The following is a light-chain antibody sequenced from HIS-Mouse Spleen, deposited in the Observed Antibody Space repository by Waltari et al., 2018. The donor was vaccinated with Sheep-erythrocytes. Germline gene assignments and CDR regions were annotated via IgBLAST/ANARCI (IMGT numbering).Light chain of an antibody. V-gene: IGLV3-1*01. CDR3: QAWDSSTAWV. CDR2: QDS. J-gene: IGLJ3*02. Sequence: SYELTQPPSVSVSPGQTASITCPGDKLGDKYACWYQQKPGQSPVLVIYQDSKRPSGVPERFSGSHSGNTATLTIRGTQAMDEADYYCQAWDSSTAWVFGGGTKLTVL. CDR1: KLGDKY.